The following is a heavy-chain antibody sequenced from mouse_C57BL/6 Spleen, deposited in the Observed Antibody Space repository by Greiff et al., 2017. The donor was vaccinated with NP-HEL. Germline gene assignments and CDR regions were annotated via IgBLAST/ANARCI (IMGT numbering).Heavy chain of an antibody. V-gene: IGHV3-6*01. Sequence: VQLQQSGPGLVKPSQSLSLTCSVTGYSITSGYYWNWIRQFPGNKLEWMGYISYDGSNNYNPSLKNRISITRDTSKNQFFLKLNSVTTEDTATYYCARGKALAMDYWGQGTSVTVSS. CDR2: ISYDGSN. J-gene: IGHJ4*01. CDR3: ARGKALAMDY. CDR1: GYSITSGYY.